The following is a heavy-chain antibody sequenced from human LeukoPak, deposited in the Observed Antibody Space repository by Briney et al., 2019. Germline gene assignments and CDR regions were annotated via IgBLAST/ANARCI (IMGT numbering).Heavy chain of an antibody. J-gene: IGHJ4*03. D-gene: IGHD6-19*01. Sequence: GGSLRLSCAASGFTFRNYAMSWVRQAPGKGLEWVSTLSGSGITTYYADSVKGGFTISRDNSKNTLYLQMNSLRAEDTAVYYCAKGIYSSGWSYFDYWGHGTLVTVSS. V-gene: IGHV3-23*01. CDR1: GFTFRNYA. CDR2: LSGSGITT. CDR3: AKGIYSSGWSYFDY.